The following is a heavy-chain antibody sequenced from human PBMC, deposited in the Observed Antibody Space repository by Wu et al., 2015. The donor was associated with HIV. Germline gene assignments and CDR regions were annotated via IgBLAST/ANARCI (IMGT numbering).Heavy chain of an antibody. D-gene: IGHD6-19*01. CDR1: GYTFTRYG. J-gene: IGHJ6*02. V-gene: IGHV1-18*01. Sequence: QVQLVQSGTEVKKPGASVKVSRKASGYTFTRYGISWVRQAPGQGLEWMGWINAHNSNTEYAQKVQGRVTMTTDTSTNTAYMELRSLRSDDTAVYYCVRDQQWPTTYYHYYGMDVWGQGTTVTVSS. CDR2: INAHNSNT. CDR3: VRDQQWPTTYYHYYGMDV.